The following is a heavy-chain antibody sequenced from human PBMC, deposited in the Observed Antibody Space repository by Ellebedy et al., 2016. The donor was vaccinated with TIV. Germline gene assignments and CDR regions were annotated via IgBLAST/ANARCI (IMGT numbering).Heavy chain of an antibody. D-gene: IGHD5-12*01. CDR3: ARGARLRFTYYYYYYGMDV. V-gene: IGHV4-34*01. CDR2: INHSGST. CDR1: GGSFSGYY. Sequence: SETLSLXXAVYGGSFSGYYWSWIRQPPGKGLEWIGEINHSGSTNYNPSLKSRVTISVDTSKNQFSLKLSSVTAADTAVYYCARGARLRFTYYYYYYGMDVWGQGTTVTVSS. J-gene: IGHJ6*02.